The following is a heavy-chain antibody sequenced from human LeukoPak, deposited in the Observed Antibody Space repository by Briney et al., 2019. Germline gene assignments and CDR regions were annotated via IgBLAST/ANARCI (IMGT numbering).Heavy chain of an antibody. V-gene: IGHV1-24*01. CDR2: FDPEDGET. J-gene: IGHJ4*02. D-gene: IGHD1-26*01. CDR1: GYTLTELS. CDR3: ATDIVGATGGGFDY. Sequence: ASVKVSCKVSGYTLTELSMHWVRQAPGKGLEWMGGFDPEDGETIYAQKFQGRVTMTEDTSTGTAYMELSSLRSEDTAVYYCATDIVGATGGGFDYWGQGTLVTVSS.